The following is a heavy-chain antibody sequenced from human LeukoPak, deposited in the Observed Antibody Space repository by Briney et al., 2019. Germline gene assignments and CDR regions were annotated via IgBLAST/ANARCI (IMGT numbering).Heavy chain of an antibody. D-gene: IGHD2-15*01. J-gene: IGHJ4*02. CDR2: INVDGSDT. Sequence: GGSLRLSCAASGFPFNNYWIHWVRQVPGKGLVWVSRINVDGSDTAYADAVKGRFTISRDNAKNTVFLQMNSLRAEDTAIYYCARTGGGASTTNYWGQGTLVTVS. CDR1: GFPFNNYW. CDR3: ARTGGGASTTNY. V-gene: IGHV3-74*01.